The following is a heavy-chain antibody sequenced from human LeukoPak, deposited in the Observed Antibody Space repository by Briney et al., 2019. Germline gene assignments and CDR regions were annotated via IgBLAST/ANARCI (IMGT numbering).Heavy chain of an antibody. Sequence: GGSLRLSCAASGFTFDDYAMNWVRQAPGKGLEWVSVINWNGGSTGYADSVKGRFTISRDNAKNSVYLHMNSLRAEDTALYYCARDYYGDSYFDYWGQGTLVTVSS. J-gene: IGHJ4*02. CDR1: GFTFDDYA. CDR3: ARDYYGDSYFDY. D-gene: IGHD4-17*01. CDR2: INWNGGST. V-gene: IGHV3-20*04.